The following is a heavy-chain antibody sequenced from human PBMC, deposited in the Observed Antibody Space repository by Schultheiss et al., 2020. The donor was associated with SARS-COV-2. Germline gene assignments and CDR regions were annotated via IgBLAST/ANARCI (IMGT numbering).Heavy chain of an antibody. J-gene: IGHJ4*02. CDR2: IYPGDSDT. Sequence: GESLKISCKGSGYSFTSYWIGWVRQMPGKGLEWMGIIYPGDSDTRYSPSFQGQVTISADKSISTAYLQWSSLKASDTAMYYCARAVDLSYYYGSGSYYNDVYFDYWGQGTLVTVSS. CDR3: ARAVDLSYYYGSGSYYNDVYFDY. CDR1: GYSFTSYW. D-gene: IGHD3-10*01. V-gene: IGHV5-51*01.